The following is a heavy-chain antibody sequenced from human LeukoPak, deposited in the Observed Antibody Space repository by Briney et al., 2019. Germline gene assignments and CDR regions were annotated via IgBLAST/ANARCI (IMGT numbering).Heavy chain of an antibody. D-gene: IGHD3-22*01. Sequence: GGSLRLSCAASEFTFSTYSMNWVRQAPGKGLEWVSSISSGSTYIYYADPVKGRFTISRDNAKNSLYLQMNSLRAEDTAVYYCAKDLWDSSGPYYFDYWGQGTLVTVSS. CDR1: EFTFSTYS. V-gene: IGHV3-21*01. CDR3: AKDLWDSSGPYYFDY. J-gene: IGHJ4*02. CDR2: ISSGSTYI.